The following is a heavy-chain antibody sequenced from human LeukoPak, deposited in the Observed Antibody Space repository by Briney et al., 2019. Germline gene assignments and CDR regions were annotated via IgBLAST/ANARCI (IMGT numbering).Heavy chain of an antibody. Sequence: GASVKVSCKASGYTFTSYDINWVRQATGQGLEWMGWMNPNSGNTGNAQKFQGRVTMTRNTSISTAYMELSSLRSEDTAVYYCARGSVAAYYYYYYMDVWGKGTTVTVSS. V-gene: IGHV1-8*01. CDR1: GYTFTSYD. D-gene: IGHD6-19*01. CDR3: ARGSVAAYYYYYYMDV. CDR2: MNPNSGNT. J-gene: IGHJ6*03.